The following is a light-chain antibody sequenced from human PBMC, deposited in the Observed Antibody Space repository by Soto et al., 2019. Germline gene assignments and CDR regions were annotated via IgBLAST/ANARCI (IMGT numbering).Light chain of an antibody. CDR2: GTS. CDR3: QQYRT. Sequence: PGNRATLSCRASQSVSSSSLAWYQQKPGQAPRLLISGTSSRATGIPDRFSGSGSRTDFTLTISRLEPEDFAVYFCQQYRTVGQGTKVDSK. CDR1: QSVSSSS. J-gene: IGKJ1*01. V-gene: IGKV3-20*01.